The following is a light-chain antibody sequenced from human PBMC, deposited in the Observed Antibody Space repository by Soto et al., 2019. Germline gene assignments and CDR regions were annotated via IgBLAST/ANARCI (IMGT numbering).Light chain of an antibody. CDR1: QSISSY. CDR2: AAS. J-gene: IGKJ2*01. V-gene: IGKV1-39*01. CDR3: QQSYSIPVT. Sequence: DIQMTQSPSSLSASVGDRVTITCRASQSISSYLNWYQQKPGKAPKLLIHAASSLESGVPSRFSGSGSGTDFTLTISSLKPEDSATNYCQQSYSIPVTFGQGTKVDIK.